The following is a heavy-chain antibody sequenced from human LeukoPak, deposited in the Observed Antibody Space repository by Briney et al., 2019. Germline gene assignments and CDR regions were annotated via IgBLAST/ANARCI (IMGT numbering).Heavy chain of an antibody. J-gene: IGHJ6*03. Sequence: PSETLSLTCTVSGGSIGSYYWSWIRQSPGVGLEWIGYIHVTGSTRYNPYLQSRLTISLDTSRNQFSLKMSSVTAADTAVYYLARHIGGGIEDTDVWGKGAKVTVSS. V-gene: IGHV4-59*08. CDR3: ARHIGGGIEDTDV. CDR2: IHVTGST. CDR1: GGSIGSYY. D-gene: IGHD3-16*02.